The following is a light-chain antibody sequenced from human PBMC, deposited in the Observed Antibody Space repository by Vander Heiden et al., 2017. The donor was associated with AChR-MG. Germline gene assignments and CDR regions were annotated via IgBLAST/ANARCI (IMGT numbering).Light chain of an antibody. Sequence: SFELTQPPSVSVSPGQTASITCSGESLADRYAYWYQLKPGQSPTLVRSNDNKRGAAIPERFSGANSGNTATLTSSGAQPMDEAVYYGQAWDSRIVFFGGGTKLTVL. V-gene: IGLV3-1*01. CDR2: NDN. CDR1: SLADRY. CDR3: QAWDSRIVF. J-gene: IGLJ2*01.